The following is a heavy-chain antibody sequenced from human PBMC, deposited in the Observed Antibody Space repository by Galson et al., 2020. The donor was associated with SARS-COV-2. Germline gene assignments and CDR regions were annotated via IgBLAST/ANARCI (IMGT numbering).Heavy chain of an antibody. J-gene: IGHJ6*02. D-gene: IGHD5-18*01. V-gene: IGHV1-69*02. CDR3: ARSESTATYYYYYYGMDV. CDR1: GGTFSSYS. CDR2: IIPIFGIA. Sequence: SVKVSCKASGGTFSSYSISWVRQAPGQGLEWMGRIIPIFGIANYAQKFQGRVTITADKSTSTAYMELSSLRSEDTAVYYCARSESTATYYYYYYGMDVWGQGTTVTVSS.